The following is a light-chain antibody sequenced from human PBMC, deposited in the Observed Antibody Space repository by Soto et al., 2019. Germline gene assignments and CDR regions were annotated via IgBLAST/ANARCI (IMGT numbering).Light chain of an antibody. CDR3: SSYAGSNIVV. CDR1: SSDVGGYNF. J-gene: IGLJ2*01. Sequence: QSALTQPPSASGSPGQSVTISCTGNSSDVGGYNFVSWYQQHPGKAPKLMIYEVSERPSGVPDRFSGSKSGNMASLTVSGLQAEDEADYYCSSYAGSNIVVFGGGTKLTVL. V-gene: IGLV2-8*01. CDR2: EVS.